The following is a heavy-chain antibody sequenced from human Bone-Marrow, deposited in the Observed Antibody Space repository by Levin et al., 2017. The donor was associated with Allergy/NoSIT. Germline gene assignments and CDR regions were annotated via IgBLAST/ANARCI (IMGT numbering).Heavy chain of an antibody. CDR2: ISHSGST. J-gene: IGHJ3*02. D-gene: IGHD2-15*01. CDR3: ARQDVVQVVSADAFDI. V-gene: IGHV4-34*01. CDR1: GGSFSGYF. Sequence: SETLSLTCAVYGGSFSGYFWNWIRQAPGKGLEWIGEISHSGSTNYSPSLKSRVTISADTSKNQFSLKLSSVTAADTAVYYCARQDVVQVVSADAFDIWGQGTMVTVSS.